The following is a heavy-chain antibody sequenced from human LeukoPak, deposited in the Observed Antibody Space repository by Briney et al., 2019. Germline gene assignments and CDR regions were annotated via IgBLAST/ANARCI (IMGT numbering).Heavy chain of an antibody. Sequence: GSYLRLSCAASEFTSSDNSMSCVRQARGKAREWVANIKKDGSEAHYVDSVKGRFTVSRDNAKNSLFLQMNRLRGEDTAVYYCATYDNWVAGDVWGQGTTVSVSS. CDR2: IKKDGSEA. CDR3: ATYDNWVAGDV. J-gene: IGHJ6*02. CDR1: EFTSSDNS. V-gene: IGHV3-7*01. D-gene: IGHD3-22*01.